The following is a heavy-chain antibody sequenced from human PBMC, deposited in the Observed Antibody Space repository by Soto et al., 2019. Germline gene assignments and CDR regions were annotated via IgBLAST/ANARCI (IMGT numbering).Heavy chain of an antibody. D-gene: IGHD2-2*01. CDR3: ARDGAVVPAARAGVYNWFDP. CDR2: IIPIFGTA. Sequence: QVQLVQSGAEVKKPGSSVKVSCKASGGTFSSYALSWVRQAPGQGLEWMGGIIPIFGTANYAQKFQGRVTITADESTSTAAMGLSSLRSEDTAVYYCARDGAVVPAARAGVYNWFDPWGQGTLVTVSS. V-gene: IGHV1-69*01. J-gene: IGHJ5*02. CDR1: GGTFSSYA.